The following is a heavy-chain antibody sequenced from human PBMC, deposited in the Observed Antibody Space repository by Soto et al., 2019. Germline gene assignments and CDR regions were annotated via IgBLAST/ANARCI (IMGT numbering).Heavy chain of an antibody. CDR2: IDPSDSYT. V-gene: IGHV5-10-1*01. Sequence: PGESLKISCKGSGYSFTSYWISWVRQMPGKGLEWMGRIDPSDSYTNYSPSFQGHVTISADKSISTAYLQWSSLKASDTAMYYCARHPIYGSGSYSPFDYWGQGTLVTVS. D-gene: IGHD3-10*01. J-gene: IGHJ4*02. CDR3: ARHPIYGSGSYSPFDY. CDR1: GYSFTSYW.